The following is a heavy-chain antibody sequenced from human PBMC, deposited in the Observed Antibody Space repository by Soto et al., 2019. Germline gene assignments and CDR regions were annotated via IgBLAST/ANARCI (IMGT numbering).Heavy chain of an antibody. CDR2: ISGSGGST. Sequence: GGSLRLSCAASGFTFSSYAMSWVRQAPGKGLEWVSAISGSGGSTYYADSVKGRFTISRDNSKNTLYLQMNSLRAEDTAVYYCAKESGYSSSSEGVPPYYYYYMDVWGKGTTVTVSS. J-gene: IGHJ6*03. V-gene: IGHV3-23*01. CDR1: GFTFSSYA. D-gene: IGHD6-13*01. CDR3: AKESGYSSSSEGVPPYYYYYMDV.